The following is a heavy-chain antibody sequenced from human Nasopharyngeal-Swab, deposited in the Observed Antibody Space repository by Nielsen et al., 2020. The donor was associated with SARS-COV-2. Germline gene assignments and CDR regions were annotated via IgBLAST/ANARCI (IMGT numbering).Heavy chain of an antibody. V-gene: IGHV3-9*01. Sequence: WIRQPPGKGLEWVSGISWNSGSIGYADSVKGRFTISRDNAKNSLYLQMNGLRAEDTALYYCAKGYYYDSSGYDYWGQGTLVTVSS. CDR2: ISWNSGSI. J-gene: IGHJ4*02. D-gene: IGHD3-22*01. CDR3: AKGYYYDSSGYDY.